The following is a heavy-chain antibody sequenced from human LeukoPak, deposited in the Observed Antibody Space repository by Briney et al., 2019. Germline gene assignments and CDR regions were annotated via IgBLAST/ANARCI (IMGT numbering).Heavy chain of an antibody. CDR2: ITGSGGDT. V-gene: IGHV3-23*01. D-gene: IGHD3-22*01. Sequence: PGGSLRLSCAASGFTLSSYAMNWARQAPGKGLEWVSTITGSGGDTYYADSVKGRFTISRDNSKNTLYLPMNSLRAEDTAIYYCAKDPYVGGGYHFDSWGQGSLVTVSS. CDR3: AKDPYVGGGYHFDS. CDR1: GFTLSSYA. J-gene: IGHJ4*02.